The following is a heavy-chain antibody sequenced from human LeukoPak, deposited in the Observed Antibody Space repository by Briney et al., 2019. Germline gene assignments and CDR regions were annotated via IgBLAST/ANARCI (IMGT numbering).Heavy chain of an antibody. CDR2: ISYDGSNK. CDR3: ASTNFDY. CDR1: GFTFTGYS. V-gene: IGHV3-30*19. J-gene: IGHJ4*02. D-gene: IGHD3-3*01. Sequence: GGSLRLSCAASGFTFTGYSMHWVRQAPGKGLEWVAVISYDGSNKYYADSVKGRFTISRDNSKNTLYLQMNSLRAEDTAVYYCASTNFDYWGQGTLVTVSS.